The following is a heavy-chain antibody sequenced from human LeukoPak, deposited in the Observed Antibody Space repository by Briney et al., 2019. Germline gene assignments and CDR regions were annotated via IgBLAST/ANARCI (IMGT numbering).Heavy chain of an antibody. CDR1: GGSFSGYY. CDR2: INHSGST. CDR3: ARFGSGWHYFDY. J-gene: IGHJ4*02. D-gene: IGHD6-19*01. Sequence: SETLSLTCAIYGGSFSGYYWSWIRQPPGKGLEWIGEINHSGSTNYNPSLKSRVTISVDTSKNQFSLKLSSVTAADTAVYYCARFGSGWHYFDYWGQGTLVTVSS. V-gene: IGHV4-34*01.